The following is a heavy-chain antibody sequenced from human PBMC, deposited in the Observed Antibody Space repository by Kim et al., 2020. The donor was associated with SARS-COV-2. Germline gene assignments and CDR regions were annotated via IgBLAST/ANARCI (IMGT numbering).Heavy chain of an antibody. J-gene: IGHJ4*02. Sequence: PSFQGQVTISADKSISTAYLQWSSLKASDTAMYYCARLRGGYYECFFDYWGQGTLVTVSS. V-gene: IGHV5-51*01. D-gene: IGHD1-26*01. CDR3: ARLRGGYYECFFDY.